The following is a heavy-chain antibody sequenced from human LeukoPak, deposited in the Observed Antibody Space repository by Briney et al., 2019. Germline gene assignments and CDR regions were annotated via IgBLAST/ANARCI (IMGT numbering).Heavy chain of an antibody. CDR3: ARVSVLSDSSSWYYHFDP. Sequence: SVKVSCKASGGTFSSYAISWVRQAPGQGLEWMGGIIPIFGTANYAQKFQGRVTITADKSTSTAYMELSSLRSEDTAVYYCARVSVLSDSSSWYYHFDPWGQGTLVTVSS. CDR2: IIPIFGTA. V-gene: IGHV1-69*06. CDR1: GGTFSSYA. D-gene: IGHD6-13*01. J-gene: IGHJ5*02.